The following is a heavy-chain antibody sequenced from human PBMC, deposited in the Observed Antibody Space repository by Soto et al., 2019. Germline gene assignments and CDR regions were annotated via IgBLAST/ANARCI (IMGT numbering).Heavy chain of an antibody. CDR3: ARAIAAAPNWFDP. V-gene: IGHV4-59*01. J-gene: IGHJ5*02. CDR1: GGSISSYY. D-gene: IGHD6-13*01. Sequence: PSETLSLTCTVSGGSISSYYWSWIRQPPGKGLEWIGYIYYSGSTNYNPSLKSRVTLSVDTSKNQFSLKLSSVTAADTAVYYCARAIAAAPNWFDPWGQGTLVTVSS. CDR2: IYYSGST.